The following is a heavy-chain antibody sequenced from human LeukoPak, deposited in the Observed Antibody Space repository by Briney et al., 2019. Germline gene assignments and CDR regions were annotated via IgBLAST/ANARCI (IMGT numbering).Heavy chain of an antibody. V-gene: IGHV3-23*01. Sequence: GGSLRLSCAASGFAFSSYNMNWVRQAPGKGLEWVSGISGNGGSTNYADSVKGRFTISGDNSKNTLYLRMNSLRAEDTAVYYCAKRYCSTTSCYKRYGSGSYFFDYWGQGTLVTVSS. CDR3: AKRYCSTTSCYKRYGSGSYFFDY. CDR1: GFAFSSYN. J-gene: IGHJ4*02. D-gene: IGHD2-2*02. CDR2: ISGNGGST.